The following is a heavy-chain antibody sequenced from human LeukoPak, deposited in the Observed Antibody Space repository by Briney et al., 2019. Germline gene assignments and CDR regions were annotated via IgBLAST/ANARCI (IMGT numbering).Heavy chain of an antibody. CDR1: GFTFSSYG. J-gene: IGHJ3*02. CDR2: ISYDGSNK. CDR3: AKGNPLGAFDI. V-gene: IGHV3-30*18. D-gene: IGHD1-14*01. Sequence: GGSLRLSCAASGFTFSSYGMHWVRQAPGKGLEWVAVISYDGSNKYCADSVKGRFTISRDNSKNTLYLQMNSLRAEDTAVYYCAKGNPLGAFDIWGQGTMVTVSS.